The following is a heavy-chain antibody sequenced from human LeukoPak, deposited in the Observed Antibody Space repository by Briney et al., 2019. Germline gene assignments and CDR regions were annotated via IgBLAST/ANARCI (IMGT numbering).Heavy chain of an antibody. CDR3: ARAPTRVDAFDI. D-gene: IGHD3-10*01. J-gene: IGHJ3*02. V-gene: IGHV3-21*01. CDR2: ISSSSSYI. Sequence: KPGGSLRLSCAASGFTFSSYSMNWVRQAPGKGLEWVSSISSSSSYIYYADSVKGRFTISRDNAKNSLYLQMNSLRAEDTAVYYCARAPTRVDAFDIWGQGTVVTVSS. CDR1: GFTFSSYS.